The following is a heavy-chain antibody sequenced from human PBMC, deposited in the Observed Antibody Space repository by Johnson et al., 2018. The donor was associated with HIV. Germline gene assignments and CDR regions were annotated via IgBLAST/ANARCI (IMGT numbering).Heavy chain of an antibody. CDR1: GFTFSSYA. CDR3: AKGRGYDYDALDF. CDR2: ISYDGSNT. Sequence: QVQLVESGGGVVQPGRSLRLSCAASGFTFSSYAMHWVRQAPGKALEWVAIISYDGSNTYYADSVKGRFSISRDKSKDTLYLQMSSLRAEDTAVYYCAKGRGYDYDALDFWGQGTMVTVSS. D-gene: IGHD5-12*01. V-gene: IGHV3-30*04. J-gene: IGHJ3*01.